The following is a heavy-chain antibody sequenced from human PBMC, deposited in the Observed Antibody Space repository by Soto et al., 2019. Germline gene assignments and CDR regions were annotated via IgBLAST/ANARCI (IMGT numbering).Heavy chain of an antibody. CDR1: GGTFSSYA. V-gene: IGHV1-69*13. CDR2: IIPIFGTA. D-gene: IGHD3-16*02. J-gene: IGHJ4*02. CDR3: ARNPDSIRVIYSFYY. Sequence: ASVKVSCKASGGTFSSYAISWVRPAPGQGLEWMGGIIPIFGTANYAQKFQGRVTITADESTSTAYMELSSLRSEDTAVYYCARNPDSIRVIYSFYYWGEGTLVTVS.